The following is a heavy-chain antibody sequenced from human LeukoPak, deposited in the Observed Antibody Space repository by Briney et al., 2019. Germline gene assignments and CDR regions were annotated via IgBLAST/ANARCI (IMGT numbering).Heavy chain of an antibody. J-gene: IGHJ4*02. Sequence: SETLSLTCTVSGGSLSSYYWSWIRQPAGKGLEWIGRIYTSGSTNYNPSLKSRVTMSVDTSKNQFSLKLSSVTAADTAVYYCARFSRPRLHGGYFDYWGQGTLVTVSS. V-gene: IGHV4-4*07. CDR3: ARFSRPRLHGGYFDY. CDR2: IYTSGST. CDR1: GGSLSSYY. D-gene: IGHD4-11*01.